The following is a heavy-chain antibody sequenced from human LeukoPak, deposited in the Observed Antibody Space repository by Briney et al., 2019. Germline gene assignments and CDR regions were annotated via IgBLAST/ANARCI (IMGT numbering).Heavy chain of an antibody. Sequence: PSETLSLTCTVSGGSVSSGSYYWSWIRQPPGKGLEWIGYIYYSGSTNYNPSLKSRVTISVDTSKNQFSLKLNSVTAADTAVYYCASDRRYCTRTTCYPGYFDYWGQGTLVTVSS. D-gene: IGHD2-2*01. V-gene: IGHV4-61*01. CDR3: ASDRRYCTRTTCYPGYFDY. CDR2: IYYSGST. J-gene: IGHJ4*02. CDR1: GGSVSSGSYY.